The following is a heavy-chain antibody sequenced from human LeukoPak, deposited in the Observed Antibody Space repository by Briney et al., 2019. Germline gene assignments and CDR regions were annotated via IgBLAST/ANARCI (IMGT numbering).Heavy chain of an antibody. CDR3: AKGTSSGWYYFDY. D-gene: IGHD6-19*01. J-gene: IGHJ4*02. CDR1: GYSITSGYY. V-gene: IGHV4-38-2*02. Sequence: SETLSLTCTVSGYSITSGYYWGWIRQPPGKGLEWIGSIYHSGDTYYNPSLKSRVTISVDTSKNQFSLKLDSVTAADTAVYYCAKGTSSGWYYFDYWGQGTLVTVSS. CDR2: IYHSGDT.